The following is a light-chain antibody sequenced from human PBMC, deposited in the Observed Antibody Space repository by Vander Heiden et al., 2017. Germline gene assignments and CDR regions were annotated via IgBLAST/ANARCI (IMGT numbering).Light chain of an antibody. Sequence: QSVLTQPPSASGTPGQRVTISCSGSSSNIGSNTVNWYQQLPGTAPNLLIYSNNQRPSGVPDRFSASKSGTSASLTISGLQAEDEADYYCAAWDDSRNGWVFGGGTKLTVL. CDR1: SSNIGSNT. CDR2: SNN. V-gene: IGLV1-44*01. J-gene: IGLJ3*02. CDR3: AAWDDSRNGWV.